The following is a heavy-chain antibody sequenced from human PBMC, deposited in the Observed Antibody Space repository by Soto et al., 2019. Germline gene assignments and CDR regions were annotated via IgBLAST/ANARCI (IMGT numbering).Heavy chain of an antibody. Sequence: ASVKVSCKASGYTFTSYGISWVRQAPGQGLEWMGWISAYNGNTNYAQKLQGRVAMTTDTSTSTAYMELRSLGSDDTAVYYCARDHETLAYCGGDCYGTIFDYWGQGTLVTVS. D-gene: IGHD2-21*01. J-gene: IGHJ4*02. CDR3: ARDHETLAYCGGDCYGTIFDY. CDR1: GYTFTSYG. CDR2: ISAYNGNT. V-gene: IGHV1-18*01.